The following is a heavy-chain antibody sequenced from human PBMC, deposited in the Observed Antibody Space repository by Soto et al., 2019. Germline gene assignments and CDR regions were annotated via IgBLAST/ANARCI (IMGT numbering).Heavy chain of an antibody. J-gene: IGHJ4*02. CDR3: AKDLGAMSYYFDY. D-gene: IGHD2-2*01. CDR2: ISGGGGGT. CDR1: GFTFSSYA. V-gene: IGHV3-23*01. Sequence: GGSLRLSCAASGFTFSSYAMSWVRQAPGKGLEWVSGISGGGGGTYYADSVKGRFTISRDNSNNTLYLQMNSLRAEDTAVYYCAKDLGAMSYYFDYWGQGTLVTVSS.